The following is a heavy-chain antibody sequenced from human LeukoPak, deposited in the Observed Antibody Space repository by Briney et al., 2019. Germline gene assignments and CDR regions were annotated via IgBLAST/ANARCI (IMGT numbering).Heavy chain of an antibody. J-gene: IGHJ3*02. V-gene: IGHV3-66*01. CDR2: IYSGGST. CDR3: ARDQNGSGGAFDI. CDR1: GFTVSSNY. Sequence: GGSLRLSCAASGFTVSSNYMSWVRQAPGKGLEWVSVIYSGGSTYYADSVKGRFTISRDNSKNTPYLQMNSLRAEDTAVYYCARDQNGSGGAFDIWGQGTMVTVSS. D-gene: IGHD3-10*01.